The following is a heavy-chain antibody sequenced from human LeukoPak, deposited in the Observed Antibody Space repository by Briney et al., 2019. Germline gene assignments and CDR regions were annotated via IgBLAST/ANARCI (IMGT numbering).Heavy chain of an antibody. D-gene: IGHD2-2*01. V-gene: IGHV1-69*01. CDR1: GGTFSSYA. CDR3: ATLRYCSSTSCLKVIDY. CDR2: IIPIFGTA. J-gene: IGHJ4*02. Sequence: SVKVSCKASGGTFSSYAISWVRQAPGQGLEWMGGIIPIFGTANYAQKFQGRVTITADESTSTAYMELSSLGSEDTAVYYCATLRYCSSTSCLKVIDYWGQGTLVTVSS.